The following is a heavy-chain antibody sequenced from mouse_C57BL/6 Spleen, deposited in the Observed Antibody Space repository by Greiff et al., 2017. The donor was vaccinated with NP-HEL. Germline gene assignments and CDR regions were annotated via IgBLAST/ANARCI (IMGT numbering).Heavy chain of an antibody. D-gene: IGHD1-1*01. CDR1: GYTFTSYW. V-gene: IGHV1-50*01. CDR2: IDPSDSYT. CDR3: ARYAVEYYGSSRSYYAMDY. J-gene: IGHJ4*01. Sequence: VQRVESGAELVKPGASVKLSCKASGYTFTSYWMQWVKQRPGQGLEWIGEIDPSDSYTNYNQKFKGKATLTVDTSSSTAYMQLSSLTSEDSAVYYCARYAVEYYGSSRSYYAMDYWGQGTSVTVSS.